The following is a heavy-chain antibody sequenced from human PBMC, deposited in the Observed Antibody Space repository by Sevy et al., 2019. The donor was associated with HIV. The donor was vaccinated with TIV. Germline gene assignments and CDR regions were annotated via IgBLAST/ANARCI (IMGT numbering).Heavy chain of an antibody. CDR3: ARYRFYYDSSGYAAAFDI. D-gene: IGHD3-22*01. CDR1: GFTFSSYS. Sequence: GESLKISCAASGFTFSSYSMNWVRQAPGKGLEWVSYISSSSSTIYYAVSVKGRFTISRDNAKNSLYLQMNSLRAEHTAVYYCARYRFYYDSSGYAAAFDIWGQGTMVTVSS. CDR2: ISSSSSTI. V-gene: IGHV3-48*01. J-gene: IGHJ3*02.